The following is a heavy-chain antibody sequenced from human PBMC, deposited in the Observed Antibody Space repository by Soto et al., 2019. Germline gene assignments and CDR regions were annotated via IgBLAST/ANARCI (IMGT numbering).Heavy chain of an antibody. J-gene: IGHJ3*02. V-gene: IGHV1-2*04. D-gene: IGHD3-22*01. CDR3: ARGGYYDSSGYFGAFDI. CDR1: GYTFTTFG. Sequence: ASVKVSCKASGYTFTTFGISWVRQAPGQGLGWMGWINPNSGGTNYAQKFQGWVTMTRDTSISTAYMELSRLRSDDTAVYYCARGGYYDSSGYFGAFDIWGQGTMVTVSS. CDR2: INPNSGGT.